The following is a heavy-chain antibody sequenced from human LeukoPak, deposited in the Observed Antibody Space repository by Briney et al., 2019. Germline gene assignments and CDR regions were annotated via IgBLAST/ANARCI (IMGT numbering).Heavy chain of an antibody. V-gene: IGHV4-31*02. CDR3: ARGKPRNPLAFDI. CDR1: GVSISTSVYY. CDR2: IYYTGST. J-gene: IGHJ3*02. Sequence: SETLSLTCSVSGVSISTSVYYWSWIRQPPGKGLEWIGYIYYTGSTYYNPSLKSRVTISVDTSKNQFSLKLSSVTAADTAVYYCARGKPRNPLAFDIWGQGTMVTVSS.